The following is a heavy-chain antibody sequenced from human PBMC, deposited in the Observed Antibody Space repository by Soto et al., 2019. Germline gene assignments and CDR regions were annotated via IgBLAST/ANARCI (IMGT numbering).Heavy chain of an antibody. CDR3: ARGGIAAAGTSLYYYYYGMDV. V-gene: IGHV4-59*01. CDR2: IYYSGST. CDR1: GGSISSYY. Sequence: PSETLSLTCTVSGGSISSYYWSWIRQPAGKGLEWIGYIYYSGSTNYNPSLKSRVTISVDTSKNQFSLKLSSVTAADTAVYYCARGGIAAAGTSLYYYYYGMDVWGQGTTVTVSS. J-gene: IGHJ6*02. D-gene: IGHD6-13*01.